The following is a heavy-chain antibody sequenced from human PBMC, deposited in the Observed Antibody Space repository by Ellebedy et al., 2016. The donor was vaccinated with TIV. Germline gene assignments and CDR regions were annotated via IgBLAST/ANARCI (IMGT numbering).Heavy chain of an antibody. CDR3: ASERSQDNAFDI. CDR1: GDSICSSSFF. J-gene: IGHJ3*02. CDR2: IYYSGST. Sequence: SETLSLXXTVSGDSICSSSFFWVWISQRPGQGLEWIGAIYYSGSTYYNPSLKSRVTIFADTSKNQFSLKLSSVTAADTAVYYCASERSQDNAFDIWGQGTMVTVSS. V-gene: IGHV4-39*01.